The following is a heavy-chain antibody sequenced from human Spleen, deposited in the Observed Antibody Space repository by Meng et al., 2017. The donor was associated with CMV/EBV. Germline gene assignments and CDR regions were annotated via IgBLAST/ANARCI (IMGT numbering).Heavy chain of an antibody. CDR3: ARDYGYCSSTSCYNNWFDP. D-gene: IGHD2-2*02. V-gene: IGHV1-2*02. J-gene: IGHJ5*02. CDR2: INPNSGGT. Sequence: ASVKVSCKASGYNFTGYYIHWVRQAPGQGLEWMGWINPNSGGTNYAQKFQGRITMTGDTSITTAYMELSRLTSDDMAVYYCARDYGYCSSTSCYNNWFDPWGQGTLVTVSS. CDR1: GYNFTGYY.